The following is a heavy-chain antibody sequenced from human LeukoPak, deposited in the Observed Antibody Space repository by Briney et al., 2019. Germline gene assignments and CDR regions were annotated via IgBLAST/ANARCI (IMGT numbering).Heavy chain of an antibody. D-gene: IGHD3-16*02. Sequence: SETRSLTCSVAGGSISSSNYYWGWIRQPPGKGLEWIGSIYYSGSTHYNPSLKSRATISVDTSKNQFSLKLSSVTAADTAVYYCASHYRYAFDIWGQGTLVTVSS. CDR3: ASHYRYAFDI. J-gene: IGHJ3*02. CDR1: GGSISSSNYY. V-gene: IGHV4-39*01. CDR2: IYYSGST.